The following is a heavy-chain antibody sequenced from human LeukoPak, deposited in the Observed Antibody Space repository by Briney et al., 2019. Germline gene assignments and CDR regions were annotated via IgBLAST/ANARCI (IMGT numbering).Heavy chain of an antibody. Sequence: ASVKVSCKASGYTFTSYDINWVRQATGQGLEWMGWMNPNSGNAGYAQKFQGRVTITRNTSISTAYMELSSLRSEDTAVYYCARGPPNYKDYYYYYMDVWGKGTTVTVSS. J-gene: IGHJ6*03. CDR2: MNPNSGNA. D-gene: IGHD5-24*01. V-gene: IGHV1-8*03. CDR1: GYTFTSYD. CDR3: ARGPPNYKDYYYYYMDV.